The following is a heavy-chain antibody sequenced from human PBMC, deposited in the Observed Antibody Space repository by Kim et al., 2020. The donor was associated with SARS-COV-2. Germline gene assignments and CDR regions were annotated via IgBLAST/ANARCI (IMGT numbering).Heavy chain of an antibody. Sequence: GGSLRLPCAASGFTLSIYWMHWVRQAPGKGLVWVSRINSDGSTTNYADSVKGRFTISRDNAKNTLYLQMNSLRAEDTALYYCARGFDTNAFDIWGQGTMVTVSS. CDR2: INSDGSTT. D-gene: IGHD3-9*01. CDR1: GFTLSIYW. CDR3: ARGFDTNAFDI. J-gene: IGHJ3*02. V-gene: IGHV3-74*01.